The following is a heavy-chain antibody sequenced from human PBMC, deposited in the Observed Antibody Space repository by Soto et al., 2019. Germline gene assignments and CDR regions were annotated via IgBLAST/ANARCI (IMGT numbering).Heavy chain of an antibody. V-gene: IGHV3-21*01. J-gene: IGHJ4*02. Sequence: GGSLRLSCAASGFTFSLYSMIWVRQAPGKGLEWVSSISSSSSYIYYADSMKGRFTLSRDNAQDSLYLQMNSLRVDDTAVYYCVRARATDSRPDYWGQGTLVTVS. CDR3: VRARATDSRPDY. D-gene: IGHD3-22*01. CDR2: ISSSSSYI. CDR1: GFTFSLYS.